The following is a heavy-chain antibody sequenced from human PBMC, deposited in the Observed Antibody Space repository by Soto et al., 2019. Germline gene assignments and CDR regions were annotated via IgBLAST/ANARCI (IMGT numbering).Heavy chain of an antibody. CDR2: IFYSGST. CDR1: GGSISSSSYY. CDR3: ARRGSSSFFDY. D-gene: IGHD6-19*01. V-gene: IGHV4-39*01. J-gene: IGHJ4*02. Sequence: SETLSLTCTVSGGSISSSSYYWGWIRQPPGKGLEWIGNIFYSGSTYYNPSLKRRVTISVDTSKNQFSLKLSSVTAADTAVYYCARRGSSSFFDYWGQGALVTVSS.